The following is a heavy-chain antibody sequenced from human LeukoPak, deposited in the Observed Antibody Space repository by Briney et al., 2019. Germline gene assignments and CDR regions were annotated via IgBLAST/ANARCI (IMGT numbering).Heavy chain of an antibody. CDR2: ISSDGSDK. CDR3: ARERCSGGNCYYLDY. CDR1: GFSFSNYA. Sequence: PGGSLRLSCAASGFSFSNYALHWVRQAPGKGLEWVAVISSDGSDKYYADSVQGQFTISRDNSRNRLYVQMNSLRAEDTAVHYCARERCSGGNCYYLDYWGQGTLVTVSS. V-gene: IGHV3-30*04. J-gene: IGHJ4*02. D-gene: IGHD2-15*01.